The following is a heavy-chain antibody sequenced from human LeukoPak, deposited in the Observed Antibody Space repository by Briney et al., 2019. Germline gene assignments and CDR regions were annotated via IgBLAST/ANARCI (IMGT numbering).Heavy chain of an antibody. Sequence: ASVKVSCKASGYTFTSYGISWVRQAPGQGLEWMGWISAYNGNTNYAQKLQGRVTMTTDTSTSTAYMELRSLRSDDTAVYYCARVRITIFGVAIPPDYWGQGTLVTVSS. V-gene: IGHV1-18*01. CDR3: ARVRITIFGVAIPPDY. CDR1: GYTFTSYG. D-gene: IGHD3-3*01. J-gene: IGHJ4*02. CDR2: ISAYNGNT.